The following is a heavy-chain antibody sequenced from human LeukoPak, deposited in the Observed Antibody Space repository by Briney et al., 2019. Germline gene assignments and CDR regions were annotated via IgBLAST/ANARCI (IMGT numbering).Heavy chain of an antibody. J-gene: IGHJ4*02. D-gene: IGHD6-19*01. CDR3: AKEGYNSGWGLMPPSFDY. V-gene: IGHV3-23*01. CDR1: GFIFSSYA. Sequence: GGSLRLSCAASGFIFSSYAMSWVRQAPGKGLEWVSVISGSGGSTNYADSVKGRFTISRDNSKNTLYLQMNSLRAEDTAIYYCAKEGYNSGWGLMPPSFDYRGQGTLVTVSS. CDR2: ISGSGGST.